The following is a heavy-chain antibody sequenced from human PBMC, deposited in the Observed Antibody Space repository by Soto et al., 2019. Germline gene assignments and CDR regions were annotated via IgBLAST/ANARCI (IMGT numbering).Heavy chain of an antibody. Sequence: PGGSRRLSCAGSGVTFSNAWMSWVRQAPGKGLEWVGRIKSKTDGGTTDYAAPVKGRFTISRDDSKNTLYLQMNSLKTEDTAVYYCTTDEVDSSSYRLPGRCFVPWGQG. CDR2: IKSKTDGGTT. D-gene: IGHD3-22*01. V-gene: IGHV3-15*01. J-gene: IGHJ5*02. CDR3: TTDEVDSSSYRLPGRCFVP. CDR1: GVTFSNAW.